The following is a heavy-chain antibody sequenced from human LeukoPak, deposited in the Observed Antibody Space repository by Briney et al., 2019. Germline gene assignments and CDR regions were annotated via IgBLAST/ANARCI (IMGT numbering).Heavy chain of an antibody. V-gene: IGHV5-51*01. CDR2: IYPGDSDT. J-gene: IGHJ3*02. D-gene: IGHD4-17*01. Sequence: GESLKISCKGSGDTFTNYWIGWVRQMPGRGLDWMAIIYPGDSDTRYSPSFQGQVTVSADKSTRTAYLQWSSLKASDTAMYYCVRRSAVTYYDAFDIWRQGTMVTVSS. CDR1: GDTFTNYW. CDR3: VRRSAVTYYDAFDI.